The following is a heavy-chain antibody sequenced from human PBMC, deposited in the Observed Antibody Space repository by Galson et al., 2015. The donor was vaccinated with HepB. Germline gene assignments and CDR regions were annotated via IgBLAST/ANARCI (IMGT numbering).Heavy chain of an antibody. V-gene: IGHV3-33*01. D-gene: IGHD6-19*01. CDR3: ARDAVIAVAGIDY. CDR2: IWYDGSNK. CDR1: GFTFSSYG. Sequence: SLRLSCAASGFTFSSYGMHWVRQAPGKGLEWVAVIWYDGSNKYYADSVKGRFTISRDNSKNTLYLQMNSLRAEDTAVYYCARDAVIAVAGIDYWGQGTLVTVSS. J-gene: IGHJ4*02.